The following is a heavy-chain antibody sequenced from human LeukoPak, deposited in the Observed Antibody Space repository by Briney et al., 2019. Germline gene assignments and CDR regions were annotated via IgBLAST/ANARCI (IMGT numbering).Heavy chain of an antibody. Sequence: PGGSLRPSCAASGFTVSSNYMSWVRQAPGKGLEWVSVIYSGGSTDYADSVTRRFTISRDNSKNTLYLQMNSLRAEDTAVYYCARDNRYYDILTGYSYGMDVWGQGTTVTVSS. CDR1: GFTVSSNY. V-gene: IGHV3-66*01. CDR2: IYSGGST. CDR3: ARDNRYYDILTGYSYGMDV. D-gene: IGHD3-9*01. J-gene: IGHJ6*02.